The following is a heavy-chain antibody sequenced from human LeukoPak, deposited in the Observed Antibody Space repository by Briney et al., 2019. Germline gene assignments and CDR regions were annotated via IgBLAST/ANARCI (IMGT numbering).Heavy chain of an antibody. V-gene: IGHV4-4*07. D-gene: IGHD3-10*01. CDR1: GGSISSYY. Sequence: SETLSLTCTVSGGSISSYYWSWLRQPAGKGPEWIGRIYTSGSTNYNPSLRSRVTMSVDTSKNQFSLKLSSVTAADTAVYYCARELWFGELLSFDYWGQGTLVTVSS. J-gene: IGHJ4*02. CDR3: ARELWFGELLSFDY. CDR2: IYTSGST.